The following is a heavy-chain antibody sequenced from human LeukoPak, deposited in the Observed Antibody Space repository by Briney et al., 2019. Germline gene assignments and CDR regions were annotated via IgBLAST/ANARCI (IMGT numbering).Heavy chain of an antibody. CDR2: ISGTGGSK. J-gene: IGHJ4*02. D-gene: IGHD6-13*01. V-gene: IGHV3-23*01. Sequence: GGSLRLSCVASGFTFSSYAMSWVRQAPGKGLEWVSAISGTGGSKYYADSVKGRFTISRDNSKNTFYLQMSSLRAEDTAVYYCASLSSSWNDYWGQGTLVTVSS. CDR1: GFTFSSYA. CDR3: ASLSSSWNDY.